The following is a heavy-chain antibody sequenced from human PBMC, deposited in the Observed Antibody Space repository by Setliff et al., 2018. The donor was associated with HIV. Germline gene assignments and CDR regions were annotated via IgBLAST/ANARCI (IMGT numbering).Heavy chain of an antibody. Sequence: TSETLSLTCTVSGGSISNSRYYWSWIRQPPGKGLEWIGSIYYSGSTYYNPSLKSRVTISVDTSKNQFSLRLTSVTAADTAVYYCARAPPGIQNDAFDVWGQGTMVTVSS. CDR1: GGSISNSRYY. CDR3: ARAPPGIQNDAFDV. V-gene: IGHV4-39*01. CDR2: IYYSGST. J-gene: IGHJ3*01.